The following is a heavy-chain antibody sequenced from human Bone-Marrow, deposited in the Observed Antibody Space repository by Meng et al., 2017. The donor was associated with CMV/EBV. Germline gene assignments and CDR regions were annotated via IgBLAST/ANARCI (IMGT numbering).Heavy chain of an antibody. J-gene: IGHJ4*02. CDR3: ARDPIAAADLYFDY. V-gene: IGHV3-30-3*01. CDR1: GFTFSSYA. D-gene: IGHD6-13*01. Sequence: LSLTCAASGFTFSSYAMHWVRQAPGKGLEWVAVISYDGSNKYYADSVKGRFTISRDNSKNTLYLQMNSLRAEDTAVYYCARDPIAAADLYFDYWGQGTRVTVSS. CDR2: ISYDGSNK.